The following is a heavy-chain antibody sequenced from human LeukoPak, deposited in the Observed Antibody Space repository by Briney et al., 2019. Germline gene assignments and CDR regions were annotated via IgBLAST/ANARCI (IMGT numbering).Heavy chain of an antibody. V-gene: IGHV3-7*03. CDR2: IKQDGSDR. J-gene: IGHJ4*02. CDR1: GFTFRNYW. CDR3: VRNLAVAGTCFDS. Sequence: GGSLRLSCAASGFTFRNYWMSWVRQAPGTGLEWVANIKQDGSDRNYVTSVRGRFTISRDNTESSLYLQMNSLRVEDTAVYYCVRNLAVAGTCFDSWGQGTLVTVSS. D-gene: IGHD6-19*01.